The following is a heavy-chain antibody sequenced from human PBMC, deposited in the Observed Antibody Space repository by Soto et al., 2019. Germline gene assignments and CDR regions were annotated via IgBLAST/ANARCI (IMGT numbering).Heavy chain of an antibody. CDR1: GFTFSSYA. CDR2: ISSSSSYI. V-gene: IGHV3-21*01. J-gene: IGHJ6*02. CDR3: ARGTLTAWGMDV. Sequence: SLRLSCAASGFTFSSYAMSWVRQAPGKGLEWVSSISSSSSYIYYADSVKGRFTISRDNAKNSLYLQMNSLRAEDTAVYYCARGTLTAWGMDVWGQGTTVTVSS. D-gene: IGHD7-27*01.